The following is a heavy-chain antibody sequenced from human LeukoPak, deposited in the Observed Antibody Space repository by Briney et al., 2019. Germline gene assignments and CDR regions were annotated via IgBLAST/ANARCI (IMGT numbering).Heavy chain of an antibody. Sequence: SETLSLTCTVSGGSISRSSYYWGWIRQPPGKGLEWIGSIYYSGSTYYNPSLKSRVTISVDTSKNQFSLKLSSVTAADTAVYYCARPLGYCSSTSCRYENWFDPWGQGTLVTVSS. D-gene: IGHD2-2*01. CDR2: IYYSGST. J-gene: IGHJ5*02. V-gene: IGHV4-39*01. CDR1: GGSISRSSYY. CDR3: ARPLGYCSSTSCRYENWFDP.